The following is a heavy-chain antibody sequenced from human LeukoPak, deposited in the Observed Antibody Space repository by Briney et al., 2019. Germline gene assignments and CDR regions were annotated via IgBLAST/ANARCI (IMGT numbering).Heavy chain of an antibody. D-gene: IGHD3-10*01. J-gene: IGHJ5*02. CDR3: ARDYYGSGTPYSGMLFDP. CDR1: GYTFTIYY. V-gene: IGHV1-46*01. CDR2: INPSGGST. Sequence: ASVKVSCKASGYTFTIYYMHWVRQAPGQGLEWMGIINPSGGSTSYAQTVQGRVTMTRDTSTSTVYMELSSLRSEDTAVYYCARDYYGSGTPYSGMLFDPWGQGTLVTVSS.